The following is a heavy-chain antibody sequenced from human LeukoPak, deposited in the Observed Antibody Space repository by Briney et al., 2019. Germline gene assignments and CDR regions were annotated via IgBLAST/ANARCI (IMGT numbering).Heavy chain of an antibody. V-gene: IGHV4-39*07. CDR1: GGSISSSSYY. CDR3: ARLYYYGSGSYYDSDFDY. CDR2: IYYSGST. D-gene: IGHD3-10*01. Sequence: SETLSHTCTVSGGSISSSSYYWGWIRQPPGKGLEWIGSIYYSGSTYYNPSLKSRVTISVDTSKNQFSLKLSSVTAADTAVYYCARLYYYGSGSYYDSDFDYWGQGTLVTVSS. J-gene: IGHJ4*02.